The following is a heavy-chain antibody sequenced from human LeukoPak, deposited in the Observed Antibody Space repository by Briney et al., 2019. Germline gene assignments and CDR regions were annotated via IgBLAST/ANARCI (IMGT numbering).Heavy chain of an antibody. Sequence: ASVKVSCKASGGTFTSYAISWVRQAPGQGLEWMGGIIPIFGTANYAQKFQGRVTITTDESTSTAYMELSSLRSEATAVYYCASQSYYSAFDIWGQRTMVTVSS. CDR1: GGTFTSYA. J-gene: IGHJ3*02. CDR2: IIPIFGTA. D-gene: IGHD1-26*01. V-gene: IGHV1-69*05. CDR3: ASQSYYSAFDI.